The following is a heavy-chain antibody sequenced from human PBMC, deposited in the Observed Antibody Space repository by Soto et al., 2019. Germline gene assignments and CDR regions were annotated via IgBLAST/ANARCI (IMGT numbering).Heavy chain of an antibody. CDR2: IYHTGNN. CDR3: AGSQYYDVWSAYYGLSDH. V-gene: IGHV4-30-2*01. Sequence: PSQTLSLTCTVSGGSSSGGGYSGGCIPKPPGQGLEWIGYIYHTGNNYYTPSLKTRFTISLARSKNPFSLQLTSVTSADTAVYYCAGSQYYDVWSAYYGLSDHWGQGALVTVS. D-gene: IGHD3-3*01. CDR1: GGSSSGGGYS. J-gene: IGHJ5*02.